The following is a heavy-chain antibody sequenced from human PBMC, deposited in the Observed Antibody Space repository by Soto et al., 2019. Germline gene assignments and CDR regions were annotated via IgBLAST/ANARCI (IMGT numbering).Heavy chain of an antibody. CDR1: GYSFTSYW. J-gene: IGHJ4*02. V-gene: IGHV5-51*01. CDR2: IYPGDSDT. D-gene: IGHD6-13*01. Sequence: SLKISCKGSGYSFTSYWIGWVRQMPGKGLEWMGIIYPGDSDTRYSPSFQGQVTISADKSISTAYLQWSSLKASDTAMYYCASSPSIAAAGAPSWGQGTLVTVSS. CDR3: ASSPSIAAAGAPS.